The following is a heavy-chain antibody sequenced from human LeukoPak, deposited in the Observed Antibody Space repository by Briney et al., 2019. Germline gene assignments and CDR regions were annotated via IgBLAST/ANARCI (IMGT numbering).Heavy chain of an antibody. J-gene: IGHJ4*02. Sequence: GASVKVSCKASGGTFIGYAISWVRQAPGQGLEWMGGIIPIFGTANYAQKFQGRVTITADESTSTAYMELSSLRSEDTAVYYCARGGIAAAVDYWGQGTLVTVSS. CDR1: GGTFIGYA. D-gene: IGHD6-13*01. CDR3: ARGGIAAAVDY. V-gene: IGHV1-69*13. CDR2: IIPIFGTA.